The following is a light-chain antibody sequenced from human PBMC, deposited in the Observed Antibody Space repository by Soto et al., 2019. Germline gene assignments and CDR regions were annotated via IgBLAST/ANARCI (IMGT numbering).Light chain of an antibody. CDR3: SSYTSSSPYV. CDR1: SSDVGGYNY. Sequence: QSALTQPASVSGSPGQSITISCTGTSSDVGGYNYVSWYQQHPGKAPKLLIYEVSNRPSGVSNRFSGSKSGNTASLTISGLQAEGEADYYRSSYTSSSPYVFGTGTKVTVL. V-gene: IGLV2-14*01. J-gene: IGLJ1*01. CDR2: EVS.